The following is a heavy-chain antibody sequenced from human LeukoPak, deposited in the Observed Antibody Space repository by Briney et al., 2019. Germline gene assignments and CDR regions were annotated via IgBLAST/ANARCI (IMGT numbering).Heavy chain of an antibody. CDR3: ASGPPYCSGGSYYLDY. D-gene: IGHD2-15*01. CDR2: ISAYNGNT. CDR1: GYTFTSYG. Sequence: ASVKVSCKASGYTFTSYGISWVRQAPGQGLEWMGWISAYNGNTNYAQKLQGRVTMTTDTSTSTAYMELRSLRSDDTAVYYCASGPPYCSGGSYYLDYWGQGTLVTVSS. V-gene: IGHV1-18*01. J-gene: IGHJ4*02.